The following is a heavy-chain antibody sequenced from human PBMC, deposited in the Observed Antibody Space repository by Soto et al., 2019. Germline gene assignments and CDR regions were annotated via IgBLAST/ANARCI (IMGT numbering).Heavy chain of an antibody. V-gene: IGHV3-23*01. D-gene: IGHD6-19*01. CDR1: GFTFSNYA. CDR3: ARDAVPRNGEWDWFDP. J-gene: IGHJ5*02. CDR2: SIGGGGDT. Sequence: EMQLLESGGGLVQPGESLRLSCTASGFTFSNYAMSWVRQAPGKGPEWVSSIGGGGDTSYKDAVKGRVTVVRDDPKSTLDLQVNGLGAEDTARYYCARDAVPRNGEWDWFDPWGQGALVSVSS.